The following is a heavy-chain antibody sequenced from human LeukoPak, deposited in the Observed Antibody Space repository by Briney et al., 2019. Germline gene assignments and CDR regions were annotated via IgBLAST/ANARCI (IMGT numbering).Heavy chain of an antibody. J-gene: IGHJ4*02. Sequence: GGSLRLSCAASGFTFSSYSMNWVRQAPGKGLEWVSYISSSSSTIYYADSVKGRFTISRDNAKNSLYLQMSSLRAEDTAVYYCAGSGSYSLGYWGQGTLVTVSS. D-gene: IGHD1-26*01. CDR3: AGSGSYSLGY. CDR2: ISSSSSTI. V-gene: IGHV3-48*04. CDR1: GFTFSSYS.